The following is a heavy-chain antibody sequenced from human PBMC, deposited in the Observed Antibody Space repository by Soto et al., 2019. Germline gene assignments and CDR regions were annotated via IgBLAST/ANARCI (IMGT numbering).Heavy chain of an antibody. CDR3: ARESYYDSSGDYGFDI. J-gene: IGHJ3*02. V-gene: IGHV1-2*02. Sequence: VXAVKVACNASGYPFTGYYLDWVRQAPGQGLEWMGWINAHNGDTNNAQKFQGRVTMTRDTSINTAYMELSRPRSDDTAVYFCARESYYDSSGDYGFDIWGQRTTVTVSS. CDR2: INAHNGDT. D-gene: IGHD3-22*01. CDR1: GYPFTGYY.